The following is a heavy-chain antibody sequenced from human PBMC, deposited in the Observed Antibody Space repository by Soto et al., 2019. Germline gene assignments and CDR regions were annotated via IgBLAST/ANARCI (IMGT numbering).Heavy chain of an antibody. CDR1: GFSFTSHW. Sequence: GESLKISCKASGFSFTSHWITWVRHMPGKGLEWMGRIDPSDSNAIYSPSFQGHVTISADNSISTAYLQWSSLMASDTAMYYCARTDSSDYPSDYWGQGTLVTVSS. CDR3: ARTDSSDYPSDY. V-gene: IGHV5-10-1*01. J-gene: IGHJ4*02. D-gene: IGHD3-22*01. CDR2: IDPSDSNA.